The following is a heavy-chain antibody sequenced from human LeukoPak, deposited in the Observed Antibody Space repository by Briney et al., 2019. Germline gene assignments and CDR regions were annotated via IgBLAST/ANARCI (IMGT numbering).Heavy chain of an antibody. Sequence: SCKASGYTFTSYAMHWVRQAPGKGLEWVAVISYDGSNKYYADSVKGRFTISRDNSKNTLYLQMNSLRAEDTAVYYCARDSDGDYVFDYWGQGTLVTVSS. V-gene: IGHV3-30-3*01. J-gene: IGHJ4*02. D-gene: IGHD4-17*01. CDR1: GYTFTSYA. CDR2: ISYDGSNK. CDR3: ARDSDGDYVFDY.